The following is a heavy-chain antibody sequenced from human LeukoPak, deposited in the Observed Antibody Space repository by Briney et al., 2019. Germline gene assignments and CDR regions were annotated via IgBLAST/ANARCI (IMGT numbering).Heavy chain of an antibody. Sequence: LETLSLTCTVSGGSISSYYWSWVRQPPGKGLEWIGYIYYSGSTNYNPSLKSRVTISVDTSKNQFSLKLSSVTAADTAVYYCARVLRLEQYFDYWGQGTPVTVSS. CDR2: IYYSGST. J-gene: IGHJ4*02. D-gene: IGHD1/OR15-1a*01. CDR1: GGSISSYY. V-gene: IGHV4-59*08. CDR3: ARVLRLEQYFDY.